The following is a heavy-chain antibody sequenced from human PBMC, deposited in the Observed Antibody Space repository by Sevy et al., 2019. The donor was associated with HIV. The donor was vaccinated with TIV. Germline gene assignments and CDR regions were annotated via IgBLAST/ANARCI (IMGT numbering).Heavy chain of an antibody. V-gene: IGHV3-74*01. CDR1: GFTFSSYW. Sequence: GGSLRLSCAASGFTFSSYWMHWVRQAPGKGPVWVSGVNSVGSSTNYADSVKGRFTMSRDSAKNTLYLQMNSLRAEDTAVYFCVAANTWKDYWGQGTLVTVSS. CDR2: VNSVGSST. D-gene: IGHD1-1*01. CDR3: VAANTWKDY. J-gene: IGHJ4*02.